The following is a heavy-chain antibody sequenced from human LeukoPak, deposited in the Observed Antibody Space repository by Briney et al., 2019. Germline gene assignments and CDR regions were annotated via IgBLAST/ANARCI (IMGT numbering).Heavy chain of an antibody. CDR2: ISAYNGNT. CDR1: GGTFSSYA. CDR3: ARAFWSGYYTFDY. Sequence: ASVKVSCKASGGTFSSYAISWVRQAPGQGLEWMGWISAYNGNTNYAQKLQGRVTMTTDTSTSTAYMELRSLRSDDTAVYYCARAFWSGYYTFDYWGQGTLVTVSS. J-gene: IGHJ4*02. D-gene: IGHD3-3*01. V-gene: IGHV1-18*01.